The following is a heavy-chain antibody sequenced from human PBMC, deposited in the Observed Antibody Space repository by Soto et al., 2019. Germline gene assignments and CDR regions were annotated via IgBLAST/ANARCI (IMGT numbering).Heavy chain of an antibody. D-gene: IGHD3-3*01. CDR3: ARVFSYDFWSGYYGPGEDYYGMDV. Sequence: SETLSLTCTVSGGSISSYYWSWIRQPPGKGLERIGYIYYSGSTNYNPSLKSRVTISVDTSKNQFSLKLSSVTAADTAVYYCARVFSYDFWSGYYGPGEDYYGMDVWGQGTTVTVSS. V-gene: IGHV4-59*01. CDR1: GGSISSYY. J-gene: IGHJ6*02. CDR2: IYYSGST.